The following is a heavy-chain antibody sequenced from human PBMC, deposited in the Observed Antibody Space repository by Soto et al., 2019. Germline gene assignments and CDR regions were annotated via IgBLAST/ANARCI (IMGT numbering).Heavy chain of an antibody. CDR1: GYTFTSYD. Sequence: ASVKVSCKASGYTFTSYDINWVRQATGQGLEWMGWMNPNSGNTGYAQKFQGRVTMTRNTSISTAYMELSRLRSDDTAVYYCARADSSTKNDYYYYGMDVWGQGTTVTSP. CDR2: MNPNSGNT. CDR3: ARADSSTKNDYYYYGMDV. J-gene: IGHJ6*02. D-gene: IGHD6-13*01. V-gene: IGHV1-8*01.